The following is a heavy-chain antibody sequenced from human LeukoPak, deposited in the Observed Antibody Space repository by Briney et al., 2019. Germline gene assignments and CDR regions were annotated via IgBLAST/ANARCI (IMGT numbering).Heavy chain of an antibody. CDR2: INHSGST. Sequence: KPSETLSLTCAVYGGSFSGYYWGWIRQPPGKGLEWIGEINHSGSTNYNPSLKSRVTISVDTSKNQFSLKLSYVTATDTAVYYCATRRGYSYGARDYWGQGTLVTVSS. CDR3: ATRRGYSYGARDY. V-gene: IGHV4-34*01. D-gene: IGHD5-18*01. CDR1: GGSFSGYY. J-gene: IGHJ4*02.